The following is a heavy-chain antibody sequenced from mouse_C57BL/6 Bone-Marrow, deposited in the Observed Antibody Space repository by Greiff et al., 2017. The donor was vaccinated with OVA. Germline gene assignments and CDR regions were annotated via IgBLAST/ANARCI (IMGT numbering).Heavy chain of an antibody. D-gene: IGHD1-1*01. CDR2: INPNYGTT. CDR1: GYSFTDYN. V-gene: IGHV1-39*01. CDR3: AFDYGSSYRYFDV. J-gene: IGHJ1*03. Sequence: VQLQQSGPELVKPGASVKISCKASGYSFTDYNMNWVKQSNGKSLEWIGVINPNYGTTSYNQKFKGKATLTVYQSSSTAYMQLNSLTSEDYAVYYCAFDYGSSYRYFDVWGTGTAVTVSS.